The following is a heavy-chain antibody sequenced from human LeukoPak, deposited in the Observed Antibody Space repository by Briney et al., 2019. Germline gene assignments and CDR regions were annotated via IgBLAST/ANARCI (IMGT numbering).Heavy chain of an antibody. CDR3: ARNNIFLDY. D-gene: IGHD3-9*01. V-gene: IGHV3-21*01. CDR1: GFTFSTYS. Sequence: GGSLRLSCAASGFTFSTYSMNWVRQAPGKGLEWVSYIRSTSSHIDYADSVKGRFTISRDNAKNSVYLQMNSLRVEDTAVYYCARNNIFLDYWGQGILVTVSS. J-gene: IGHJ4*02. CDR2: IRSTSSHI.